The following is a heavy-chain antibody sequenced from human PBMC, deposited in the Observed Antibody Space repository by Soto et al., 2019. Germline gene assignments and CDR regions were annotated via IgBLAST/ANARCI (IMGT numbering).Heavy chain of an antibody. CDR3: ARGPLE. CDR1: GYTFTGYY. CDR2: IDPDSGDT. Sequence: ASVKVSCKASGYTFTGYYLHWVRQAPGQGPEWVGKIDPDSGDTDQSQKFQGRVTLTRDTAIDTAYMELTRLTLDDTAIYYCARGPLEWGQGTLVTDSS. J-gene: IGHJ4*02. V-gene: IGHV1-2*02.